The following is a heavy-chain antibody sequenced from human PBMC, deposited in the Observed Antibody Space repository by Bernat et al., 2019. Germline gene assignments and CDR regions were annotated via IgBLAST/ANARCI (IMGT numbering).Heavy chain of an antibody. Sequence: EVQLVESGGGLVQPGGSLRLSCAASGFTFSSYWMHWVRQAPGKGLVWVSRINSDGSSTSYADSVKGRFTISRDNAKNTLYLQMNSLRAEDTAVYYCARSTGYSGYERGYYYYYYMDVWGKGTTVTVSS. CDR2: INSDGSST. CDR1: GFTFSSYW. D-gene: IGHD5-12*01. CDR3: ARSTGYSGYERGYYYYYYMDV. V-gene: IGHV3-74*01. J-gene: IGHJ6*03.